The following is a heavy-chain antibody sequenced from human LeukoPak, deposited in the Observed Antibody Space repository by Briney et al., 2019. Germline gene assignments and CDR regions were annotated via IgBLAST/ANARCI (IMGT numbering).Heavy chain of an antibody. CDR1: GYTFTSYY. CDR3: ARAIYYYGSGIHWFDP. V-gene: IGHV1-46*01. Sequence: ASVKVSCKASGYTFTSYYMHWVRQAPGQGLEWMGIINPSGGSTSYAQKFQGRVTMTRDTSTSTDYMELSSLRSEDTAVYYCARAIYYYGSGIHWFDPWGQGTLVTVSS. CDR2: INPSGGST. D-gene: IGHD3-10*01. J-gene: IGHJ5*02.